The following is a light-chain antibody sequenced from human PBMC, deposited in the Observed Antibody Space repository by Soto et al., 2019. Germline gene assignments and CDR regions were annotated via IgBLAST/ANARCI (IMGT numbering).Light chain of an antibody. Sequence: DIVITQSPSTLSVSPGERATLSCRASQSVSSDLAWYHQKPGQAPRLLIYGASTRATGIPARFSGSGSGTEFTLTISSLQSEDFAVYYCHQYNKWPRTFGQGTKVDIK. CDR3: HQYNKWPRT. CDR2: GAS. J-gene: IGKJ1*01. V-gene: IGKV3-15*01. CDR1: QSVSSD.